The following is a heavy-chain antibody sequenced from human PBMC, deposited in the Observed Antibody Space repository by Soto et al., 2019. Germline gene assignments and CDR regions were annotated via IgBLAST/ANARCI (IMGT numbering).Heavy chain of an antibody. CDR1: GFTFSSYA. J-gene: IGHJ4*02. Sequence: GGSLRLSCAASGFTFSSYAMSWVRQAPGKGLEWVSAISGSGGSTYYADSVKGRFTISRDNSKNTLYLQMNSLRAEDTAVYYCAKNVEWAAAGTGSFDYWGQGTLVTVSS. CDR3: AKNVEWAAAGTGSFDY. V-gene: IGHV3-23*01. CDR2: ISGSGGST. D-gene: IGHD6-13*01.